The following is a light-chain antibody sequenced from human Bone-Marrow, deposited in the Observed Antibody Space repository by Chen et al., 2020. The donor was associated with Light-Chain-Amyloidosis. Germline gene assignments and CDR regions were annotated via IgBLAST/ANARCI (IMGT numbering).Light chain of an antibody. CDR1: QSVNSF. CDR3: LQRGYWPLT. V-gene: IGKV3-11*01. CDR2: DAS. J-gene: IGKJ4*01. Sequence: EIVLTKSPATLSLSPGERATLACRASQSVNSFLAWYQQKPGQAPRLLIYDASHRATGVPARFSGSGSGTDFTLTISSLEPEYFAVYYCLQRGYWPLTFGGGTKVAIK.